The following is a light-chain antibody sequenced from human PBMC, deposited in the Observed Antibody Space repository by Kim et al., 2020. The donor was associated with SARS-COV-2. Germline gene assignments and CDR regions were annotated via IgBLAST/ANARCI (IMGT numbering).Light chain of an antibody. V-gene: IGLV3-1*01. CDR2: QDK. J-gene: IGLJ1*01. CDR1: KLGDKH. CDR3: QAWDSNTCV. Sequence: VPPGQTATITCSGEKLGDKHTSWYQPRPGQSPILVIYQDKRRPSGIPERFSGSNSGNTATLTISETQTLDEADYFCQAWDSNTCVFGTGTKVTVL.